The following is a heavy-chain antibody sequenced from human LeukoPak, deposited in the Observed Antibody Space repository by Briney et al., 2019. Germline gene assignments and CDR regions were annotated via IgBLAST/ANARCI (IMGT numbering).Heavy chain of an antibody. V-gene: IGHV3-33*01. CDR3: ARPGYSSRGSAFDI. CDR1: GFTFSNYG. J-gene: IGHJ3*02. D-gene: IGHD6-13*01. Sequence: GGSLRLSCAASGFTFSNYGMHCVRQAPGKGLEWVSIISYDGNDRHYGDSVRGRFTISRDNSKNTVDLQMDSLRADDTAVYYCARPGYSSRGSAFDIWGQGTMVTVSS. CDR2: ISYDGNDR.